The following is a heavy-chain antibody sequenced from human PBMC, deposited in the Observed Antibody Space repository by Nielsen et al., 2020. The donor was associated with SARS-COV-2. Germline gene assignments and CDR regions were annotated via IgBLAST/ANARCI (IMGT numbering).Heavy chain of an antibody. CDR1: GFTFDDYA. CDR2: ISWNSGSI. V-gene: IGHV3-9*01. Sequence: SLKISCAASGFTFDDYAMHWVRQAPGKGLEWVSGISWNSGSIGYADSVKGRFTISRDNAKNSLYLQMNSLRAEDTAVYYCARDDCSSTSCLKRGGGFDYWGQGTLVTVSS. D-gene: IGHD2-2*01. CDR3: ARDDCSSTSCLKRGGGFDY. J-gene: IGHJ4*02.